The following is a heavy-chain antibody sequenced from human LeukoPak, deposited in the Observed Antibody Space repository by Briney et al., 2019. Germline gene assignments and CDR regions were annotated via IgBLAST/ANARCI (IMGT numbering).Heavy chain of an antibody. J-gene: IGHJ4*02. Sequence: GGSLRLSCAASGFTFSSYAMSWVRQAPGKGLEWVSAISGSGGSTYYPDSVKGRFTISRDNSKNTLYLQMNSLRAEDTAVYYCAQRWDSSSWSGFDYWGQGTLVTVSS. D-gene: IGHD6-13*01. V-gene: IGHV3-23*01. CDR1: GFTFSSYA. CDR3: AQRWDSSSWSGFDY. CDR2: ISGSGGST.